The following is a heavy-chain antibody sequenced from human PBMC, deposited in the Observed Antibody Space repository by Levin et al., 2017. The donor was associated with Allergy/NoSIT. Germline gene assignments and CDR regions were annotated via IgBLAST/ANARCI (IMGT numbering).Heavy chain of an antibody. CDR1: GFTFSSYG. CDR3: ARDGVDEDYYYYYYMDV. Sequence: GESLKISCAASGFTFSSYGMHWVRQAPGKGLEWVAVIWYDGSNKYYADSVKGRFTISRDNSKNTLYLQMNSLRAEDTAVYYCARDGVDEDYYYYYYMDVWGKGTTVTVSS. V-gene: IGHV3-33*01. J-gene: IGHJ6*03. CDR2: IWYDGSNK. D-gene: IGHD3-16*01.